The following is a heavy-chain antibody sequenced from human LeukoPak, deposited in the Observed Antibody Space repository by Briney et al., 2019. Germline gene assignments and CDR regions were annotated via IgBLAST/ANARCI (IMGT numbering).Heavy chain of an antibody. CDR2: ISGSGGST. CDR1: GFTFSSYG. V-gene: IGHV3-23*01. D-gene: IGHD6-19*01. CDR3: AKDKTVAGTLLDY. Sequence: GGSLRLSCAASGFTFSSYGMSWVRQAPGKGLEWVSAISGSGGSTYYADSVKGRFTISRDNSKNTLYLQMNSLRPEDTAVYYCAKDKTVAGTLLDYWGQGTLVTVSS. J-gene: IGHJ4*02.